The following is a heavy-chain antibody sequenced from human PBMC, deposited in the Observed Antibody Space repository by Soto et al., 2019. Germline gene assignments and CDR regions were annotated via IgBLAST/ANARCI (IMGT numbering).Heavy chain of an antibody. J-gene: IGHJ6*01. D-gene: IGHD3-10*01. Sequence: SETLSLTCAFYVGSFSGYYWSCIRHPPGKWLEWIGEINHSGSTNYNPSLKSRVTISVDTSKNQFYLKLSSVTAADTAVYYCARGRRVRGVIRGNYYYYGMDLLGQGTTVTVS. CDR2: INHSGST. CDR1: VGSFSGYY. CDR3: ARGRRVRGVIRGNYYYYGMDL. V-gene: IGHV4-34*01.